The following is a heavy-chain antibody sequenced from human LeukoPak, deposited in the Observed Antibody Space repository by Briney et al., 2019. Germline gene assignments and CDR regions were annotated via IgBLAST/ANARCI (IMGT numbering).Heavy chain of an antibody. CDR1: GFTFSSYA. Sequence: GGSLRLSCAASGFTFSSYAMSWVRQAPGKGLEWVSAISGSGDSTYYGDSVKGRFTISRDNSQNTLYLQMNSLRAEDTAVYYCAKDPLEQLSTIYFQNWGQGTLVTVSS. V-gene: IGHV3-23*01. CDR3: AKDPLEQLSTIYFQN. CDR2: ISGSGDST. J-gene: IGHJ1*01. D-gene: IGHD6-6*01.